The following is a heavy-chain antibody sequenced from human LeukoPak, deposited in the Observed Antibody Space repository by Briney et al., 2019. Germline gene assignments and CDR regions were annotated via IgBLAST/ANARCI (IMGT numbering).Heavy chain of an antibody. Sequence: SETLSLTCTVSGGSISSYYWRWIRQPPGKGLEWIGYIYYSGSTNYNPSLKSRVTISVDTSKNQFSLKLSSVTAADTAVYYCATPGPDYDFWSGYYTSLHFDYWGQGTLVTVSS. V-gene: IGHV4-59*08. CDR2: IYYSGST. CDR3: ATPGPDYDFWSGYYTSLHFDY. D-gene: IGHD3-3*01. J-gene: IGHJ4*02. CDR1: GGSISSYY.